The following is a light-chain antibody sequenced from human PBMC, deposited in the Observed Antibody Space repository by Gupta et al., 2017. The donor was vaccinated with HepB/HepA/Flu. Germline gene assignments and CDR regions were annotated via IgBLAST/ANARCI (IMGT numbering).Light chain of an antibody. J-gene: IGKJ5*01. CDR2: ASS. Sequence: VVMTQSPLSLPVTLGQPASISCRASQSRMSSDGHTFLTWFQVRPGQSPRRLIYASSNRVSGVPDSFSGSGSAADFTLKINSGEAQDVAIYYCSQGKHWAITFGQGTRVEIK. CDR1: QSRMSSDGHTF. V-gene: IGKV2-30*01. CDR3: SQGKHWAIT.